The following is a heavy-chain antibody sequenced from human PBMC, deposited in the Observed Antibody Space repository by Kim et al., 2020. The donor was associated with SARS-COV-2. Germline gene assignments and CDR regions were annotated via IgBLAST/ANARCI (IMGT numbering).Heavy chain of an antibody. J-gene: IGHJ4*02. CDR1: GFTFSSYA. CDR3: ASRGYYIDF. CDR2: ISSTGSII. Sequence: GGSLRLSYAASGFTFSSYAMTWVRQGPGKGLEWVSFISSTGSIIYYADSVEGRFTISRDNAKNSVSLQMNSLRDEDTAVYYCASRGYYIDFWGQGTLVTV. V-gene: IGHV3-48*02. D-gene: IGHD6-13*01.